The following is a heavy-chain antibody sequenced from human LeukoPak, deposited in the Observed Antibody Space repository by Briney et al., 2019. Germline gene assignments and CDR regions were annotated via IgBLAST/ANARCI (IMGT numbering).Heavy chain of an antibody. CDR1: GFTFSSYA. CDR3: ARDLGGGYFDY. Sequence: GSLRLSCAASGFTFSSYAMHWVRQAPGKELEWVAVISYDGGNKYYADSVKGRFTISRDNSKNTLYLQMNGLRAEDTAVYYCARDLGGGYFDYWGQGTLVTVSS. V-gene: IGHV3-30-3*01. CDR2: ISYDGGNK. D-gene: IGHD3-16*01. J-gene: IGHJ4*02.